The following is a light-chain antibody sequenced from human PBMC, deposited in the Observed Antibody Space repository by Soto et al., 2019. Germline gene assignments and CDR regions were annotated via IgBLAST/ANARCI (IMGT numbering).Light chain of an antibody. V-gene: IGKV3-15*01. J-gene: IGKJ1*01. Sequence: EMVMTQSPATLSVSPGERATLSCRASQSVSSYLAWYQQKPGQPPRLLIYVASTRAAGIPARFSGSGSGTEFTLTISRLQSEDFAVYYCQQYKAWPPRFGQGTKVEIK. CDR3: QQYKAWPPR. CDR2: VAS. CDR1: QSVSSY.